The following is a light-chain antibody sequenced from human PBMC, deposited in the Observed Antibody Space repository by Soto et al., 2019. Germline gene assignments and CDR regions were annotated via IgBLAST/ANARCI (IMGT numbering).Light chain of an antibody. CDR2: GAS. CDR3: QQYGSSPPVT. CDR1: QSVSSSY. J-gene: IGKJ5*01. Sequence: EIVLTQSPGTLSLSPGERATLSCRASQSVSSSYLACYQQKPGQAPRLLIYGASGRSTGIPDRFSGSGSGTDFTLTISRLEPEDFALYYCQQYGSSPPVTFGQGTRLEIK. V-gene: IGKV3-20*01.